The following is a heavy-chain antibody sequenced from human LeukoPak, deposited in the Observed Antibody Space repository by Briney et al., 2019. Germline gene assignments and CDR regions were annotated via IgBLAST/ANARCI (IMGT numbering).Heavy chain of an antibody. CDR2: IIPIFGTA. V-gene: IGHV1-69*05. D-gene: IGHD3-10*01. CDR1: GGTFSSYA. CDR3: ALLFLVRGVIRDY. J-gene: IGHJ4*02. Sequence: SVKVSCKASGGTFSSYAISWVRQAPGQGLEWMGGIIPIFGTANYAQKFQGRVTITRNTSISTAYMELSSLRSEDTAVYYCALLFLVRGVIRDYWGQGTLVTVSS.